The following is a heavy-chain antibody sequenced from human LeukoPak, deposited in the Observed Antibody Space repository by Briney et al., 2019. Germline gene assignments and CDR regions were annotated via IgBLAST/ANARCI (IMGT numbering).Heavy chain of an antibody. CDR3: ARDYGGNSGEFDP. J-gene: IGHJ5*02. CDR1: GGSITSYY. D-gene: IGHD4-23*01. Sequence: PSETLSLTCSVSGGSITSYYWSWIRQSPMKGLEWIGSVYNRGTTYYNPSLKSRVTISGDTSKNQLSLRMTYVTTADTAVYFCARDYGGNSGEFDPWGQRTLVTVSS. V-gene: IGHV4-59*01. CDR2: VYNRGTT.